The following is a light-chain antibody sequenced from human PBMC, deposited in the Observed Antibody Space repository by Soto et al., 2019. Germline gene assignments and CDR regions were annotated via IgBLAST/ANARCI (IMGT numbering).Light chain of an antibody. Sequence: EIVLTQSPGTLSLSPGERTTLSCRASQSVSSSYLAWYQQKPGQAPRLLVYGASTRAAGIPARFIGSGSGAEFTLTISSVQSDDFAPYYCQQYDHWPRTFGQGTKVDIK. CDR1: QSVSSSY. CDR2: GAS. CDR3: QQYDHWPRT. J-gene: IGKJ1*01. V-gene: IGKV3-15*01.